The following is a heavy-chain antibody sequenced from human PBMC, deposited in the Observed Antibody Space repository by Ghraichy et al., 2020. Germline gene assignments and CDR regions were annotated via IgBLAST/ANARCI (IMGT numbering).Heavy chain of an antibody. CDR3: ARQEGYDQHAGEFDP. CDR2: VYYDGSA. J-gene: IGHJ5*02. CDR1: GGSISSSTYY. V-gene: IGHV4-39*01. D-gene: IGHD2-15*01. Sequence: SETLSLTCTVSGGSISSSTYYWGWIRQPPMKGLEWIGSVYYDGSAYYNPSLMTRVSLSVDTSTNQFSLTLSSVTAADTAVYYWARQEGYDQHAGEFDPWGQGTLVTVSS.